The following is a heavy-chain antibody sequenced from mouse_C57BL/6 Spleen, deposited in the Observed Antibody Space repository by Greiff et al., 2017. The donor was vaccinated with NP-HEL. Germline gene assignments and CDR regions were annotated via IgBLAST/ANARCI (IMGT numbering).Heavy chain of an antibody. Sequence: QVQLQQSGPELVKPGASVKISCKASGYAFSSSWMNWVKQRPGKGLEWIGRIYPGDGDTNYNGKFKGKATLTADKSSSTAYMQRSSLTSEDSAVYFCARGPYWYFDVWGTGTTVTVSS. CDR3: ARGPYWYFDV. J-gene: IGHJ1*03. V-gene: IGHV1-82*01. CDR1: GYAFSSSW. CDR2: IYPGDGDT.